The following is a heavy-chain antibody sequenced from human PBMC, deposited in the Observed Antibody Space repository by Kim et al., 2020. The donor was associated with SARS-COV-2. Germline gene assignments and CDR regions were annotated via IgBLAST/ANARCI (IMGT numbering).Heavy chain of an antibody. CDR2: TSWNSGII. CDR3: AKGASLSGYNYFDY. CDR1: GFTFDDYA. Sequence: GGSLRLSCAASGFTFDDYAMHWVRQAPGRGLECVSGTSWNSGIIDYADSVKGRFTISRDNAKNSLYLQMNSLRAEDTALYYCAKGASLSGYNYFDYWGQGTLVTVSS. V-gene: IGHV3-9*01. D-gene: IGHD5-12*01. J-gene: IGHJ4*02.